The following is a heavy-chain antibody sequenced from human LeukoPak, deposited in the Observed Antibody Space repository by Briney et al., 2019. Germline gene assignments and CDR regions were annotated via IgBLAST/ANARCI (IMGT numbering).Heavy chain of an antibody. J-gene: IGHJ4*02. CDR1: GYTFTSYG. D-gene: IGHD3-10*01. Sequence: GASVKVSCKASGYTFTSYGISWVRQAPGQGLEWMGWINPNSGGTNYAQKFQGRVTMTRDTSISTAYMELSRLRSDDTAVYYCARVHGSGSYHQGGHDYWGQGTLVTVSS. CDR2: INPNSGGT. CDR3: ARVHGSGSYHQGGHDY. V-gene: IGHV1-2*02.